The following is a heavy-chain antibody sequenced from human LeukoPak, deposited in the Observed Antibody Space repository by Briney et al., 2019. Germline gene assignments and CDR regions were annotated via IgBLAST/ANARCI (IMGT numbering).Heavy chain of an antibody. CDR2: VGSSSGAI. CDR1: GFTFSSHG. D-gene: IGHD3-16*01. V-gene: IGHV3-48*01. Sequence: PGGSLRLSCVGSGFTFSSHGLHWVRQAPGKGLQWVSYVGSSSGAIYYADSVKGRFTISRHNAKNSLYLQMNSLRAEDTAVYYCARDANDYASPPDYWGQGTLVTVSS. J-gene: IGHJ4*02. CDR3: ARDANDYASPPDY.